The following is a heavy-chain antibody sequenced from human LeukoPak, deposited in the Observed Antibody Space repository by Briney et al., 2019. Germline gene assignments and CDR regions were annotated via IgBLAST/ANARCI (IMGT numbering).Heavy chain of an antibody. CDR1: GGSISNHY. Sequence: SETLSLTCTVSGGSISNHYWTWLRQPPGKGLEWIGYVYYSGSTNYNPSLKSRVTISADTSKNQFSLKVSSVTAADTAVYYCARGGWTHDSWGQGTLVTVSS. CDR3: ARGGWTHDS. V-gene: IGHV4-59*11. CDR2: VYYSGST. D-gene: IGHD6-19*01. J-gene: IGHJ5*01.